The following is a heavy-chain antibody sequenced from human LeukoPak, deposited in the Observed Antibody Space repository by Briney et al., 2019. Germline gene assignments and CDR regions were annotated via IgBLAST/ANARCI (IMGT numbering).Heavy chain of an antibody. J-gene: IGHJ4*02. CDR3: ARVVGRYYDSSGYPDY. Sequence: SETLSLTCTVSGASINSSNFYWGWIRQPPGKGLEWIANIYDRGSTYYNPSLKSRVTISVDTSKNQFSLRLSSVTAADTAVYYCARVVGRYYDSSGYPDYWGQGTLVTVSS. CDR1: GASINSSNFY. V-gene: IGHV4-39*01. D-gene: IGHD3-22*01. CDR2: IYDRGST.